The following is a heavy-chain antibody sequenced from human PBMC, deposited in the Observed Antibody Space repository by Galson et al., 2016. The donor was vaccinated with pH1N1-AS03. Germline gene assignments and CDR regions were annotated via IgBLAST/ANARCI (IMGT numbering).Heavy chain of an antibody. CDR3: ARDEGKLDYSWGHYRHNGWFDS. J-gene: IGHJ5*01. CDR2: MYYSGRT. V-gene: IGHV4-59*11. D-gene: IGHD3-16*01. Sequence: SETLSLTCTVSNASIDRHYWSWIRQSPGKGLEWIGQMYYSGRTSFNLSLKNRVSIFMDTSNNQLSLELTSVTAADTAVYYCARDEGKLDYSWGHYRHNGWFDSWSQGILVTVSS. CDR1: NASIDRHY.